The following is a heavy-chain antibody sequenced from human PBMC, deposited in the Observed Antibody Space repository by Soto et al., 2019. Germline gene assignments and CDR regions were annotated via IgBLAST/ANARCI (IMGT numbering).Heavy chain of an antibody. Sequence: GGSLRLSCAASGFTFSSYSMNWVRQAPGKGLEWVSSISSSSSYIYYADSVKGRFTISRDNAKNSLYLQMNSLRAEDTAVYYCARESDYGDYSRVRWFDPWGQGTLVTVSS. CDR1: GFTFSSYS. D-gene: IGHD4-17*01. V-gene: IGHV3-21*01. CDR2: ISSSSSYI. J-gene: IGHJ5*02. CDR3: ARESDYGDYSRVRWFDP.